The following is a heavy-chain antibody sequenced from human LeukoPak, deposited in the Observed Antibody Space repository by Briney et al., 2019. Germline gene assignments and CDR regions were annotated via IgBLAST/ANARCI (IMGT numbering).Heavy chain of an antibody. J-gene: IGHJ4*02. CDR2: INHSGST. Sequence: PSETLSLTCAVYGGSFSGYYWSWIRRPPGKGLEWIGEINHSGSTNYNPSLKSRVTISVDTSKNQFSLKLSSVTAADTAVYYCARGGKGYYDFWSGYYPSYFDYWGQGTLVTVSS. V-gene: IGHV4-34*01. CDR1: GGSFSGYY. CDR3: ARGGKGYYDFWSGYYPSYFDY. D-gene: IGHD3-3*01.